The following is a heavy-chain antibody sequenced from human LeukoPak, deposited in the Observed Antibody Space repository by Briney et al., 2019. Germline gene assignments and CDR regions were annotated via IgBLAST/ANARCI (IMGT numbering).Heavy chain of an antibody. CDR1: GFTFDDYA. D-gene: IGHD6-13*01. CDR2: ISWNSGSI. J-gene: IGHJ4*02. CDR3: AKERIAAAGTTYFDY. V-gene: IGHV3-9*01. Sequence: GGSLRLSCAASGFTFDDYAMHWVRQAPGKGLEWVSGISWNSGSIGYADSVKGRFTISRDNAKNSLYLQMNGLRAEDTALYYCAKERIAAAGTTYFDYWGQGTLVTVSS.